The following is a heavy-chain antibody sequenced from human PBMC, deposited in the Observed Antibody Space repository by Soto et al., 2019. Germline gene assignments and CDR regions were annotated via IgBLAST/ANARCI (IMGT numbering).Heavy chain of an antibody. D-gene: IGHD1-20*01. CDR3: ARQSSITFDH. CDR1: GYMFTNFA. V-gene: IGHV1-3*01. CDR2: INAGNGNT. J-gene: IGHJ4*02. Sequence: ASVKVSCKASGYMFTNFAMNCVRQAPGQRLEWMGWINAGNGNTYYSQKLQGKVAFTRDTSASTVYMELSSLRSEDTAIYYCARQSSITFDHWGQGTLVTVSS.